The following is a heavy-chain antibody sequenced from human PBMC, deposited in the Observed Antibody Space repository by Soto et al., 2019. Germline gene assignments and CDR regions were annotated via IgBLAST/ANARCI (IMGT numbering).Heavy chain of an antibody. V-gene: IGHV4-30-2*03. J-gene: IGHJ5*02. CDR1: GGSISSGGYS. CDR2: MYHSGST. Sequence: SETLSLTCAVSGGSISSGGYSWSWIRQPPGKGLEWIGYMYHSGSTYYNPSLKSRVTVSVDTSKNQFSLKLSSVTAADTAVYYCARHPSNFWFDPWGQGTLVTVSS. CDR3: ARHPSNFWFDP. D-gene: IGHD4-4*01.